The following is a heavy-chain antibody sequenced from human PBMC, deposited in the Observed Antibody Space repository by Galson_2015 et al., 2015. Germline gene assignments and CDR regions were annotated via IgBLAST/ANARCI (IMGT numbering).Heavy chain of an antibody. Sequence: SLSLSCAASGFTFSRYEMNWVRQAPGKGLEWVAYISSSGSAIFYADSVKGRFTISRDSAKSSLYLQMNSLRAEDTAVYYCARHLGTYFDYWGQGTLVTVSS. J-gene: IGHJ4*02. D-gene: IGHD3-10*01. CDR2: ISSSGSAI. V-gene: IGHV3-48*03. CDR1: GFTFSRYE. CDR3: ARHLGTYFDY.